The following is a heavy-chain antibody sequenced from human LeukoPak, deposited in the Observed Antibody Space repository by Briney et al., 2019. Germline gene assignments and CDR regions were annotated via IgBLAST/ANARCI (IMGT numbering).Heavy chain of an antibody. V-gene: IGHV3-23*01. CDR2: ITGSGGSA. J-gene: IGHJ5*02. D-gene: IGHD1-26*01. CDR3: AKPPEWELLLTSNWFDP. CDR1: GFTFSSYA. Sequence: GGSLRLSCAASGFTFSSYAMNWVRQAPGKGLEWISVITGSGGSAYYADSAKGRFTISRDNSKNTLYLQMNSLRVEDTAVYYCAKPPEWELLLTSNWFDPWGQGTLVTVSS.